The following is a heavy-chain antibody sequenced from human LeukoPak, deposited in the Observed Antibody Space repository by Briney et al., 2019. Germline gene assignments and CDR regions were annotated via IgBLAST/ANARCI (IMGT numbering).Heavy chain of an antibody. Sequence: PSETLSLTCTVSGGSINSSSYYWGWIRQPPGKELEWIGTIYYSGSTYYNPSLKSRVTISVDTSKNQFSLKLSSVTASDTAVYYCARRFAPSRNDAFDIWGQGTMVTVSS. CDR3: ARRFAPSRNDAFDI. V-gene: IGHV4-39*01. CDR1: GGSINSSSYY. CDR2: IYYSGST. D-gene: IGHD3-10*01. J-gene: IGHJ3*02.